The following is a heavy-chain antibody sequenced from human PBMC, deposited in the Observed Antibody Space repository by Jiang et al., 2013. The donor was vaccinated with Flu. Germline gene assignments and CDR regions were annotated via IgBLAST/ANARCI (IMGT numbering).Heavy chain of an antibody. CDR3: ATQGDYGDYVADYYYGMDV. V-gene: IGHV4-4*02. CDR2: IYHSGST. D-gene: IGHD4-17*01. J-gene: IGHJ6*01. Sequence: GPGLVKPSGTLSLTCAVSGGSISSSNWWSWVRQPPGKGLEWIGEIYHSGSTNYNPSLKSRVTISVDKSKNQFSLKLSSVTAADTAVYYCATQGDYGDYVADYYYGMDVWGPRDHGHRLL. CDR1: GGSISSSNW.